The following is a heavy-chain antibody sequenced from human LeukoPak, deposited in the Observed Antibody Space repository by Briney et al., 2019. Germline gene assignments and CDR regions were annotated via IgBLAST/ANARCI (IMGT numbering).Heavy chain of an antibody. J-gene: IGHJ4*02. V-gene: IGHV3-23*01. CDR3: AKRGEQIVVVPAAFDY. D-gene: IGHD2-2*01. CDR2: ISGSGGNT. CDR1: GFTFSSYA. Sequence: GGSLRLSCAASGFTFSSYAMSWVRQAPGKGLEWVSAISGSGGNTYYADSVKGRFTISRDNSKNTLYLQMNSLRAEDTAVYYCAKRGEQIVVVPAAFDYWGQGTLVTVSS.